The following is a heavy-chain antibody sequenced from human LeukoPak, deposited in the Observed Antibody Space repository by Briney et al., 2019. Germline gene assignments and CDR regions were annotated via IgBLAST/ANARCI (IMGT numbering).Heavy chain of an antibody. CDR3: ARGAGYRAFDI. CDR1: GASISSNNW. J-gene: IGHJ3*02. CDR2: IYHTGSA. D-gene: IGHD6-25*01. Sequence: PSETLSLTCGVSGASISSNNWWSWVRQPPGKGLEWVGEIYHTGSANYNPSLKSRVTMSVDTSKNQFSLKLSSVTAADTAVYYCARGAGYRAFDIWGQGTMVTVSS. V-gene: IGHV4-4*02.